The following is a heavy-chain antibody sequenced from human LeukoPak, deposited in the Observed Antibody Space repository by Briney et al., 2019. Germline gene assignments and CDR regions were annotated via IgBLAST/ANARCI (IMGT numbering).Heavy chain of an antibody. J-gene: IGHJ4*02. Sequence: PSETLSLTCTVSGGSISSYYWSWIRQPAGKGLEWIGRIYTSGSTNYNPSPKSRVTISVDKSKNQFSLKLSSVTAADTAVYYCARDPSYRWDYFDYWGQGTLVTVSS. CDR3: ARDPSYRWDYFDY. V-gene: IGHV4-4*07. CDR2: IYTSGST. CDR1: GGSISSYY. D-gene: IGHD3-16*02.